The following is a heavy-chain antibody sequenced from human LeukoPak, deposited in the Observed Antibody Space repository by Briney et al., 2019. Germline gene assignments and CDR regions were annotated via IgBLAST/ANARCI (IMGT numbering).Heavy chain of an antibody. CDR1: GGSISSYY. Sequence: PSETLSLTCTVSGGSISSYYWSWIRQPPGKGLEWIGYIYTSGSTNYNPSLKSRVTISVDTSKNQFSLKLSSVTAADTAVYYCARGGIAVADPGGDGYSYDAFDIWGQGTMVTVSS. D-gene: IGHD6-19*01. J-gene: IGHJ3*02. CDR2: IYTSGST. CDR3: ARGGIAVADPGGDGYSYDAFDI. V-gene: IGHV4-4*09.